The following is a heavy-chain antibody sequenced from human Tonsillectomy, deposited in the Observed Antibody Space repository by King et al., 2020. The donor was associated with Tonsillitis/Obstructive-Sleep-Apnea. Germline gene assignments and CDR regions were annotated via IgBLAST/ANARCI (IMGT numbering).Heavy chain of an antibody. CDR2: IRSKAYGATT. Sequence: QLVQSGGGLVQPGRSLRLSCTASGFTFGDYAMSWVRQAPGKGLEWVGFIRSKAYGATTEYAASVKGRFTISRDDSKSIAYLQMNSLKTEDTAVYYCTRGGHHYYIVATTMNWFDPWGQGTLVPVSS. J-gene: IGHJ5*02. CDR3: TRGGHHYYIVATTMNWFDP. V-gene: IGHV3-49*04. CDR1: GFTFGDYA. D-gene: IGHD5-12*01.